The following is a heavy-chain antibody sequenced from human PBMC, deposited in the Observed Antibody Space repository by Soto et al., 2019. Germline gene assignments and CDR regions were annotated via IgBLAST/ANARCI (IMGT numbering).Heavy chain of an antibody. CDR1: GYTFTSYY. Sequence: GASVKVSCKASGYTFTSYYMHWVRQAPGQGLEWMGIINPSGGSTTYAQKLQGRVTMTTDTSTSTAYMELRSLRSDDTAVYYCARDLGSITIFGVVINYNWFDPWGQGTLVTVSS. CDR2: INPSGGST. J-gene: IGHJ5*02. CDR3: ARDLGSITIFGVVINYNWFDP. V-gene: IGHV1-46*01. D-gene: IGHD3-3*01.